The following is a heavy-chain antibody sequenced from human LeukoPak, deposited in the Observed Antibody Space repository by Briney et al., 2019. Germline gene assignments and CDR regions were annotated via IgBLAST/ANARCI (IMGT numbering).Heavy chain of an antibody. D-gene: IGHD2-2*01. V-gene: IGHV1-46*01. CDR3: ARDLYDIVVVPAANLCDY. J-gene: IGHJ4*02. CDR2: INPSGGT. Sequence: ASVKVSCKASGYTFSIYNMHWVRQAPGQGLEWMGIINPSGGTSYAQKLQGRIIMTRDTSTVYMELSSLRSEDTAVYYCARDLYDIVVVPAANLCDYWGQGTLVTVSS. CDR1: GYTFSIYN.